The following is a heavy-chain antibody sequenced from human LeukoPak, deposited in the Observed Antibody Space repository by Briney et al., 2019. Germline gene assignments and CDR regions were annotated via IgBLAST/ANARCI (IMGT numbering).Heavy chain of an antibody. J-gene: IGHJ4*02. CDR3: SRDGPYTIFPAGGYFDY. Sequence: GSSVKVSCKASGGTFSSHALSWVAQAPGKGLEWMGGIIPIYGTANYAQKFPGRVTITADDSPRQAFLEPNQLTSEHPAVCYCSRDGPYTIFPAGGYFDYWGQGTLVTVSS. D-gene: IGHD3-9*01. CDR2: IIPIYGTA. CDR1: GGTFSSHA. V-gene: IGHV1-69*01.